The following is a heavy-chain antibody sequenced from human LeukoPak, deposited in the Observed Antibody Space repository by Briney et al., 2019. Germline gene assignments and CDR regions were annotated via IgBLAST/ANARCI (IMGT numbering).Heavy chain of an antibody. CDR3: ARDEGYCSRTSCYGASKGMDV. CDR1: GYTFTSYY. D-gene: IGHD2-2*01. J-gene: IGHJ6*02. CDR2: INPSGGST. Sequence: GASVKVSCKASGYTFTSYYMHWVWQAPGQGLEWMGIINPSGGSTSYAQKFQGRVTMTRDTSTSTVYMELSSLRSEDTAVYYCARDEGYCSRTSCYGASKGMDVWGQGTAVTVSS. V-gene: IGHV1-46*01.